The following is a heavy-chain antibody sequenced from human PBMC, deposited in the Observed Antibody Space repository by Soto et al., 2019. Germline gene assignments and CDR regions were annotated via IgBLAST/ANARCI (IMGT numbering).Heavy chain of an antibody. Sequence: VQLVQSGAEVKEPGSSVKVSCKASGGGNLRDYRTTWVRRAPGQGLEWMGGIIPKLGSANYAQNFQGRVTVTADESTNTVYMELRSLRSDDTAVYYCARGGDGYNFGPVYWGQGTPVTVSS. D-gene: IGHD2-21*01. CDR3: ARGGDGYNFGPVY. J-gene: IGHJ4*02. CDR1: GGGNLRDYR. V-gene: IGHV1-69*01. CDR2: IIPKLGSA.